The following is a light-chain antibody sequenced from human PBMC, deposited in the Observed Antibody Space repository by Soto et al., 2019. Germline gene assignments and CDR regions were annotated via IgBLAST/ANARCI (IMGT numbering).Light chain of an antibody. CDR2: EVS. Sequence: QSSLTQPASASGSPGQWITISCTGTSSDVGGYNYVSWFQQRPGKAPKLMIYEVSNRPSGVSNRFSGSKSGNTASLTISGLQAGDEADYYFSSYTSSSTLYVFGTGTKVTVL. CDR1: SSDVGGYNY. CDR3: SSYTSSSTLYV. V-gene: IGLV2-14*01. J-gene: IGLJ1*01.